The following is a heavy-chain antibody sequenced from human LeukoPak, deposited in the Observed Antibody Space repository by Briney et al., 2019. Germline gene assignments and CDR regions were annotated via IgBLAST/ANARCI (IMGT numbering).Heavy chain of an antibody. D-gene: IGHD6-19*01. V-gene: IGHV3-7*01. CDR2: IKQDGSEK. Sequence: GGSLRLSCAASGFTFSSYWMSWVRQAPGKGLEWVANIKQDGSEKYYVDSVKGRFTISRDNAKNSLYLQMNSLRAEDTAVYYCARDLNSGWYFQGHDYWGQGTLVTVSS. CDR3: ARDLNSGWYFQGHDY. CDR1: GFTFSSYW. J-gene: IGHJ4*02.